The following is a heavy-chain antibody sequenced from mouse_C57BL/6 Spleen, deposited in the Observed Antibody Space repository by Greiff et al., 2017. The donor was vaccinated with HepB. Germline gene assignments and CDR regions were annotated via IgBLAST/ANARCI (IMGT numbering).Heavy chain of an antibody. CDR2: IRSKSNNYAT. V-gene: IGHV10-1*01. Sequence: EVRLVESGGGLVQPKGSLKLSCAASGFSFNTYAMNWVRQAPGKGVEWVARIRSKSNNYATYYADSVKDRFTISRDDSESMLYLQMNNLKTEDTAMYYCVRHIYYDYDGFAYWGQGTLVTVSA. CDR3: VRHIYYDYDGFAY. D-gene: IGHD2-4*01. J-gene: IGHJ3*01. CDR1: GFSFNTYA.